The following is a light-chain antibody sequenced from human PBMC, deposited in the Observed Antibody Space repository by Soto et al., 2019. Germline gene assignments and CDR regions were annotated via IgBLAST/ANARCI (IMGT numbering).Light chain of an antibody. J-gene: IGKJ4*01. Sequence: EIVLTQSPATLSLSPGERATLSCRASQSVSSYLAWYQQKPGQAPRLLIYDASNRATGIPARFSGSGSGTDFTLTISSLEPEDFAVYYCQQRSNWPLALTFGGGTKVAIK. CDR2: DAS. CDR3: QQRSNWPLALT. V-gene: IGKV3-11*01. CDR1: QSVSSY.